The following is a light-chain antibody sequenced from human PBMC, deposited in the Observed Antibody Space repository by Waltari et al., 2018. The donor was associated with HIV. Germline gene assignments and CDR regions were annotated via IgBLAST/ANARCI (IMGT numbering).Light chain of an antibody. V-gene: IGLV2-23*02. CDR2: EVT. CDR3: CSYAGSSTWV. J-gene: IGLJ3*02. Sequence: QSALTQPASVSGSPGQSLTLSCTGPRTDVESYNLVPWSQQHPGKAPKLMFYEVTKRRTGVYNRFSGSKSGNTVSLTISGLQAEDEADYYCCSYAGSSTWVLGGGTKLTVL. CDR1: RTDVESYNL.